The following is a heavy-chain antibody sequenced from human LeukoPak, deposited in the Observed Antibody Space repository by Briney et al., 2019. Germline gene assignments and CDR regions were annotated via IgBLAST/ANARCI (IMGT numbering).Heavy chain of an antibody. CDR1: GGSISSSSYY. J-gene: IGHJ5*02. Sequence: PSETLSLTCTVSGGSISSSSYYWGWIRQPPGKGLEWIGSIYYSGSTYYNPSLKSRVTISVDTSKNQFSLKLSSVTAADTAVYYCARDPNRVREYYDFWSGSLTLGWFDPWGQGTLVTVSS. D-gene: IGHD3-3*01. CDR3: ARDPNRVREYYDFWSGSLTLGWFDP. V-gene: IGHV4-39*07. CDR2: IYYSGST.